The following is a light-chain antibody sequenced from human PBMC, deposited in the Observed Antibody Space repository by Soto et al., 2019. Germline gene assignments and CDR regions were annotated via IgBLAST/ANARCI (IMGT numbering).Light chain of an antibody. J-gene: IGLJ1*01. CDR2: EFN. V-gene: IGLV2-14*01. Sequence: QSALTQPASVSGSPGQSITISCTGTSSDVGGYNYVSWYQQHPGKAPKLMIYEFNNRPSGVSNRFSGSKSGNTASLTISGLQAEDEADYYCTSYTSSITYVFGTGTKLTVL. CDR3: TSYTSSITYV. CDR1: SSDVGGYNY.